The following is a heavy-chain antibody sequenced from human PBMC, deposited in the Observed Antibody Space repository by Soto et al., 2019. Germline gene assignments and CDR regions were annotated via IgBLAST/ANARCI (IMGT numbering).Heavy chain of an antibody. Sequence: QVQLVQSGAEVKKPGASVKVSCKASGYTFTSYGISWVRQAPGRGLEWMGWISAYNGNTNYAQKHQGRVTMTTYTTTSTAYMELRSLRSNDTAVYYCARDYVLEDYIWGSTLREAVALDIWGQGTMVTVSS. D-gene: IGHD3-16*01. CDR1: GYTFTSYG. CDR3: ARDYVLEDYIWGSTLREAVALDI. V-gene: IGHV1-18*01. CDR2: ISAYNGNT. J-gene: IGHJ3*02.